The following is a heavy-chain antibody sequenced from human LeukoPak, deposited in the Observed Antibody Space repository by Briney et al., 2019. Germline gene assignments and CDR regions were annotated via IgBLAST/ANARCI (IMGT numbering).Heavy chain of an antibody. CDR1: GGSFSGYY. Sequence: ASETLSLTCAVYGGSFSGYYWSWIRQPPGKGLEWIGSIYYSGSTYYNPSLKSRVTISVDTSKNQFSLKLSSVTAADTAVYYCARHMGHCSGGSCWRPYYYYGMDVWGQGTTVTVSS. CDR2: IYYSGST. D-gene: IGHD2-15*01. CDR3: ARHMGHCSGGSCWRPYYYYGMDV. V-gene: IGHV4-34*01. J-gene: IGHJ6*02.